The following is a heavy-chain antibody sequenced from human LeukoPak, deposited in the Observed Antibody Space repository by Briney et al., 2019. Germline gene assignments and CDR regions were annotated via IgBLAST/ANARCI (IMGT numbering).Heavy chain of an antibody. J-gene: IGHJ4*02. Sequence: PSETLSLTCSVSDYSISSDYYWGWIRQPPGKGLDWIGTIYHSGSTYYNPSLKSRVTISVDKSKKQFSLRLRSVTAADTAVYYCAVHRNEDYVPDYWGQGTLVTVSS. CDR3: AVHRNEDYVPDY. CDR2: IYHSGST. V-gene: IGHV4-38-2*01. D-gene: IGHD4-17*01. CDR1: DYSISSDYY.